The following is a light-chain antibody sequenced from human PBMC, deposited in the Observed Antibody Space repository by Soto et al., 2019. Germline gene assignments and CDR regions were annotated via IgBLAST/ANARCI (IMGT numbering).Light chain of an antibody. CDR1: QSVSSN. CDR2: GAS. Sequence: EIVMTQSPATLSVSPGERATLSCRASQSVSSNLAWYQQKPGQAPRLLIYGASTRATGIPARFSGSGSGTEFTLTISSLQSEDFAVYYCRQYNDCPPWTFGQWTKVEIK. CDR3: RQYNDCPPWT. J-gene: IGKJ1*01. V-gene: IGKV3-15*01.